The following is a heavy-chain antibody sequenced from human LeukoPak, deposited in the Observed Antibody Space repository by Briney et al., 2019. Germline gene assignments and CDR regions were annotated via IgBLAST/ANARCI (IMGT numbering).Heavy chain of an antibody. V-gene: IGHV4-39*01. CDR3: ARQVTGTRVRYFDY. CDR1: GGSISSSSYY. Sequence: PSETLSLTCTVSGGSISSSSYYWGWIRQPPGKGLEWIGSIYYTGSTYYNPSLKSRVTLSIDTSKNPFSLKLSSVTAADTAVYYCARQVTGTRVRYFDYWGQGTLVTVSS. J-gene: IGHJ4*02. CDR2: IYYTGST. D-gene: IGHD1-7*01.